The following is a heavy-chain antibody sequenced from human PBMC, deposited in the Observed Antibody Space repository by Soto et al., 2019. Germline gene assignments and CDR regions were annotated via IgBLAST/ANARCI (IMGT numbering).Heavy chain of an antibody. CDR1: GYTFTTYG. V-gene: IGHV1-18*01. CDR3: ARDPLAGTYADI. Sequence: QVQLVQSGAEVKKPGASVKVSCKASGYTFTTYGISWVRQAPGQGLEWMGWIGAYNGNTNSAQKLPGRATMTTDTSTSAAHTQLRSLRPADTAVYYCARDPLAGTYADIWGQGTLITVSS. D-gene: IGHD6-19*01. CDR2: IGAYNGNT. J-gene: IGHJ4*02.